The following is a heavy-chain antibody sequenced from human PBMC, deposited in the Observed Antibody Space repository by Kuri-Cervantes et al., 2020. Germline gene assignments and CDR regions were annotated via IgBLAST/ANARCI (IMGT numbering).Heavy chain of an antibody. Sequence: SETLSLSCTVSGYSISSGYYWGWIRQPPGKGLEWIGSIYYSGSTYYNPSLKSRVTISVDTSKNQFSLKLSSVTAADTAVYYCARDQLTTVTTDYYYGVDVWGQGTTVTVSS. CDR2: IYYSGST. D-gene: IGHD4-17*01. J-gene: IGHJ6*02. V-gene: IGHV4-38-2*02. CDR1: GYSISSGYY. CDR3: ARDQLTTVTTDYYYGVDV.